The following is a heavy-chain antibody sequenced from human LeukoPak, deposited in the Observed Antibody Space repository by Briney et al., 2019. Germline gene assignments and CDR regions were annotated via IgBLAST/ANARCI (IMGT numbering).Heavy chain of an antibody. CDR2: IKRKSDGGTT. V-gene: IGHV3-15*01. CDR1: GFTFSNAW. J-gene: IGHJ4*02. Sequence: PGGSLRLSCAASGFTFSNAWMSWVRQAPGKGLEWVGRIKRKSDGGTTDYAAPVKGRFTISRDDSKNTLYLQMNSLKTEDTAVYYCTTDYPEHYWGQGTLVTVSS. CDR3: TTDYPEHY.